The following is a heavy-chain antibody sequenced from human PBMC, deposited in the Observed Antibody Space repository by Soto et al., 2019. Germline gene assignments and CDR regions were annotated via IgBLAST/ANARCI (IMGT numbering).Heavy chain of an antibody. CDR3: AKLGGNDFWSGYPKTNWFDP. V-gene: IGHV3-23*01. J-gene: IGHJ5*02. D-gene: IGHD3-3*01. Sequence: GGSLRLSCAASGFTFSSYAMSWVRQAPGKGLEWVSAISGSGGSTYYADYGKGRFTISRDNSKNTLYLQMNSLRAEETAVYYCAKLGGNDFWSGYPKTNWFDPWGQGTLVTVSS. CDR1: GFTFSSYA. CDR2: ISGSGGST.